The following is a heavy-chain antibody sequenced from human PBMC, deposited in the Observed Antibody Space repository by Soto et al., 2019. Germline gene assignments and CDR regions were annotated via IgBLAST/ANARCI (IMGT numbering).Heavy chain of an antibody. Sequence: GGSLRLSCAASGFTFSSYAMSWVRQAPGKGLEWVSAISGSGGSTYYADSVKGRFTISRDNSKNTLYLQMNSLRAEDTAVYYCAKDLRWDDSSGYYHIYYYYGMDVWGQGTTVTVSS. V-gene: IGHV3-23*01. J-gene: IGHJ6*02. CDR3: AKDLRWDDSSGYYHIYYYYGMDV. CDR1: GFTFSSYA. CDR2: ISGSGGST. D-gene: IGHD3-22*01.